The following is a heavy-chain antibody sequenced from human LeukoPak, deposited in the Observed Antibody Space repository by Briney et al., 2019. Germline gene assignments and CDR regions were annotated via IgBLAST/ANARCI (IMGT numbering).Heavy chain of an antibody. CDR2: IYTSGST. V-gene: IGHV4-61*02. CDR3: ARGMRIGTAYGDPRAEYFQH. Sequence: SQTLSLTCTVSGGPISSGSYYWSWIRQPAGKGLERIGRIYTSGSTNYKPSLKSRVTISVDTSKNQFSLKLSSVTAADTAVYYCARGMRIGTAYGDPRAEYFQHWGQGTLVTVSS. CDR1: GGPISSGSYY. J-gene: IGHJ1*01. D-gene: IGHD4-17*01.